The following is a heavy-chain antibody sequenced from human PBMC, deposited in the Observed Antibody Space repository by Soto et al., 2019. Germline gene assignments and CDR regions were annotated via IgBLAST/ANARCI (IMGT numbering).Heavy chain of an antibody. CDR3: ARDPKLDFWSGNTNWFDP. J-gene: IGHJ5*02. D-gene: IGHD3-3*01. CDR1: GYTLTELS. V-gene: IGHV1-24*01. Sequence: ASVKVSCKVSGYTLTELSMHWVRQAPGKGLEWMGGFDPEDGETIYAQKFQGRVTMTEDTSTDTAYMELSSLRSEDTAVYYCARDPKLDFWSGNTNWFDPWGQGTLVTVSS. CDR2: FDPEDGET.